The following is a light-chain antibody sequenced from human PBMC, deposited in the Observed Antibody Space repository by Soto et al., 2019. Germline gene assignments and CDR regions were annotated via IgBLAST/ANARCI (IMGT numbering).Light chain of an antibody. V-gene: IGKV1-39*01. CDR2: AAS. CDR3: QQSYSTPYT. Sequence: DIQMTQSPSSLSASVGDRVTITCRTSQSISSSLNWYQQKPGKAPKLLIYAASTLQSGVPSRFRGSGSGTDFTLTIRSLQPEDSATYFCQQSYSTPYTFGQGTKLKIK. J-gene: IGKJ2*01. CDR1: QSISSS.